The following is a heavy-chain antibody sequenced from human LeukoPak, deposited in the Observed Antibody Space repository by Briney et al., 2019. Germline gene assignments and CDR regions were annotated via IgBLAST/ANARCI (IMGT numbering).Heavy chain of an antibody. CDR2: INPNSGGT. V-gene: IGHV1-2*02. CDR1: GYTFTGYY. D-gene: IGHD3-9*01. CDR3: AKDDIPRGVLRNFDWSLIKV. Sequence: GASVKVSCKASGYTFTGYYMHWVRQAPGQGLEWMGWINPNSGGTNYAQKFQGRVTMTRDTSISTAYMELSRLRSDDTAVYYCAKDDIPRGVLRNFDWSLIKVWGQGTLVTVSS. J-gene: IGHJ4*02.